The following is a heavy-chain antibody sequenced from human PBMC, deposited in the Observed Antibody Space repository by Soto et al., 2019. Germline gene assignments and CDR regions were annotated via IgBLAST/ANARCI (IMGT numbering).Heavy chain of an antibody. CDR2: IHPSGCT. CDR3: SRGNDAYKGGRT. CDR1: DGSLSDDY. V-gene: IGHV4-34*02. D-gene: IGHD1-1*01. Sequence: QVQLQQWGAGLLKPSETLSLTCAVYDGSLSDDYYTWTRQSPGKGLEWIGEIHPSGCTYYNPFLKTRVTLSQDTSKKPFSLNLISVTAAHTGEYYCSRGNDAYKGGRTWGQGTLVTVSS. J-gene: IGHJ5*02.